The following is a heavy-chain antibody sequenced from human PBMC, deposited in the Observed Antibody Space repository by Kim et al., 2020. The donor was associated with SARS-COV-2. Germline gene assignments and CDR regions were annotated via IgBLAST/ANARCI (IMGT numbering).Heavy chain of an antibody. D-gene: IGHD2-2*01. CDR3: AGGPRCSSTSCNFDY. CDR1: GGSFSGYY. Sequence: SETLSLTCAVYGGSFSGYYWSWIRQPPGKGLEWIGEINHSGSTNYNPSLKSRVTISVDTSKNQFSLKLSSVTAADTAVYYCAGGPRCSSTSCNFDYWGQGTLVTVSS. CDR2: INHSGST. J-gene: IGHJ4*02. V-gene: IGHV4-34*01.